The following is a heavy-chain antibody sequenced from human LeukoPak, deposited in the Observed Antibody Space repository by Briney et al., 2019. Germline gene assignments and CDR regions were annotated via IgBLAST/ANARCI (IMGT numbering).Heavy chain of an antibody. CDR3: ARKGGLTTPYYFDY. D-gene: IGHD4-4*01. J-gene: IGHJ4*02. CDR2: IIPILGIA. CDR1: GGTFSSYA. Sequence: EASVKVSCTASGGTFSSYAISWVRQAPGQGLEWMGRIIPILGIANYAQKFQGRVTITADKSTSTAYMELSSLRSEDTAVYYCARKGGLTTPYYFDYWGQGTLVTVSS. V-gene: IGHV1-69*04.